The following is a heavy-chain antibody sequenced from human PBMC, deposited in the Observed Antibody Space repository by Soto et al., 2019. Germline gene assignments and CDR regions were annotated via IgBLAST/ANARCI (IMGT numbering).Heavy chain of an antibody. V-gene: IGHV1-2*04. Sequence: GASVKVSCKASGYTFTGYYMHWVRQAPGQGLEWMGWINPNSGGTNYAQKFQGWVTMTRDTSISTAYMELSRLRSDDTAVYYCASGMPPGSYYYMDVWGKGTTVTVSS. CDR1: GYTFTGYY. D-gene: IGHD2-2*01. J-gene: IGHJ6*03. CDR3: ASGMPPGSYYYMDV. CDR2: INPNSGGT.